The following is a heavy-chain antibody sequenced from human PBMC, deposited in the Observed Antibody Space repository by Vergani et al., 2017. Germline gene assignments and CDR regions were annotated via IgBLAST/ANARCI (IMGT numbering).Heavy chain of an antibody. CDR1: GFTFAGYA. V-gene: IGHV3-23*01. Sequence: EAQLLESGGGLAQPGGSLRLSCAATGFTFAGYAMTWVRQAPGKGPEWVSTLSVTGATTYYADSVKGRFTLSRDNSKNTLFLQMNNLRVEDTARYYCAKSPGRYNDCDSSPYYYKGVWGNGTTVTVS. CDR3: AKSPGRYNDCDSSPYYYKGV. J-gene: IGHJ6*03. CDR2: LSVTGATT. D-gene: IGHD5-12*01.